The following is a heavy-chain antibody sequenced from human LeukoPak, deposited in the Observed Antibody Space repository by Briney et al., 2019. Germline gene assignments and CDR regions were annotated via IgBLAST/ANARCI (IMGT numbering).Heavy chain of an antibody. CDR3: ATDQVATVGPFGA. Sequence: GGSLRLSCAASGFTFSSYAMHWVRQAPGKGLEWVAVISYDGSNKYYADSVKGRFTISRDNSKNTLYLQMQSLRAEDTAVYYCATDQVATVGPFGAWGQGTLVTVSS. D-gene: IGHD5-12*01. V-gene: IGHV3-30*14. CDR1: GFTFSSYA. CDR2: ISYDGSNK. J-gene: IGHJ5*02.